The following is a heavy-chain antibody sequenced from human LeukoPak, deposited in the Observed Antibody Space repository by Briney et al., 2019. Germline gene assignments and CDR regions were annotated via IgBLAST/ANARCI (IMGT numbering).Heavy chain of an antibody. CDR2: INHSGST. D-gene: IGHD6-13*01. V-gene: IGHV4-34*01. CDR1: GGSFSGYY. J-gene: IGHJ4*02. Sequence: PSETLSLTCAVYGGSFSGYYWSWIRQPPGKGLEWIGEINHSGSTNYNPSLKSRVAISVDTSKNQFSLKLSSVTAADTAVYYCARARTYSSSWYFDYWGQGTLVTVPS. CDR3: ARARTYSSSWYFDY.